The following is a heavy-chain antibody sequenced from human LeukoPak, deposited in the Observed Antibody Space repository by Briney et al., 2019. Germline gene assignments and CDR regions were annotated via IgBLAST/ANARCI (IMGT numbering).Heavy chain of an antibody. V-gene: IGHV1-18*01. D-gene: IGHD3-22*01. CDR2: ISAYNGNT. J-gene: IGHJ3*02. Sequence: GASVKVSCKASGYTFTSYGISWVRQAPGQGLEWMGWISAYNGNTNYAQKLQGRVTMTTDTSTGTAYMELRSLRSDDTAVYYCARWIGYYDSSGQLCAFDIWGQRTMVTVFS. CDR3: ARWIGYYDSSGQLCAFDI. CDR1: GYTFTSYG.